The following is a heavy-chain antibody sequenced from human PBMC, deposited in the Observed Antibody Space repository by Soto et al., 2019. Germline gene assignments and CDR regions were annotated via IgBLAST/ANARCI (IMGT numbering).Heavy chain of an antibody. J-gene: IGHJ4*02. CDR2: ISYDGSNK. Sequence: QVQLVESGGGVVQPGRSLRLSCAASGFTFSSYAMHWVRQAPGKGLEWVAVISYDGSNKYYADSVKGRFTISRDNSKNTRYLQMNSLRAEDTAVYYCARDSPASQLEPNPPFDYWGQGTLVTVSS. CDR3: ARDSPASQLEPNPPFDY. D-gene: IGHD1-1*01. CDR1: GFTFSSYA. V-gene: IGHV3-30-3*01.